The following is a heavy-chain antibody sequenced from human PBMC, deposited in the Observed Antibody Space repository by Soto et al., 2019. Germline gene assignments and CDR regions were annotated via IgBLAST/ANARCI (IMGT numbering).Heavy chain of an antibody. CDR1: GYTFTIYY. CDR3: ARGGRHSDYYYYYGMDV. V-gene: IGHV1-46*01. CDR2: INTSGGSP. Sequence: ASVKVSCKAFGYTFTIYYIHWVRQAPGQGLEWMGVINTSGGSPTYAQKFQDRVTMTRDTSTSTVHMELSSLRSEDTAVYYCARGGRHSDYYYYYGMDVWGQGTTVTVSS. J-gene: IGHJ6*02. D-gene: IGHD6-25*01.